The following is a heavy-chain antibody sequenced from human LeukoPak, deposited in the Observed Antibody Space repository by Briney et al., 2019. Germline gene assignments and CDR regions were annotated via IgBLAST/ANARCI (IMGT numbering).Heavy chain of an antibody. Sequence: SETLSLTCAVYGGSFSGYYWSWIRQPPGKGLEWIGEINHSGSTNYNPSLKSRVTISVDTSKNQFSLKLSSVNAADTAVYYCAREGSHDAFDIWRQGTMVTVHS. V-gene: IGHV4-34*01. CDR2: INHSGST. D-gene: IGHD1-26*01. CDR1: GGSFSGYY. CDR3: AREGSHDAFDI. J-gene: IGHJ3*02.